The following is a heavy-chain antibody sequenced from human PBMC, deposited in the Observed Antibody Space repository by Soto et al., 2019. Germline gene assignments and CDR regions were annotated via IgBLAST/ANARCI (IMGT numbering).Heavy chain of an antibody. V-gene: IGHV3-11*01. CDR2: ISSSGSTT. CDR3: ASRIRGVGGYFDY. CDR1: GFSFSDYY. J-gene: IGHJ4*02. Sequence: QVQLVESGGGLVKPGGSLRLACAASGFSFSDYYMSWIRQAPGKGLEWVSYISSSGSTTYHADSVKGRFTISRDNAKNSLYLQMNSLRAEDTVVYYCASRIRGVGGYFDYWGQGTLVTVSS. D-gene: IGHD3-10*01.